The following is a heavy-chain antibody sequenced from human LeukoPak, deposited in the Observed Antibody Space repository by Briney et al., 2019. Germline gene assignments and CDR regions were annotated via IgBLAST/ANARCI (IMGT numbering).Heavy chain of an antibody. J-gene: IGHJ6*02. D-gene: IGHD5-12*01. Sequence: GGSLRLSCAASGFTFSSYAMSWVRQAPGKGLEWVSSISTSGASTYYADSVKGRFTFSRDNSKNTLYLQMNSLRAEDTAVYYCAKDGYIYKYYGMDVWGQGTTVTVSS. CDR2: ISTSGAST. V-gene: IGHV3-23*01. CDR1: GFTFSSYA. CDR3: AKDGYIYKYYGMDV.